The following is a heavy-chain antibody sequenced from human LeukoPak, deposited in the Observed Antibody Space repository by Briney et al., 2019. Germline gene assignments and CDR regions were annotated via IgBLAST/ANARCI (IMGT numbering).Heavy chain of an antibody. J-gene: IGHJ3*02. V-gene: IGHV4-59*12. CDR3: AREGRMGDAFDI. CDR1: GGSISSYY. CDR2: IYYSGSSGSN. D-gene: IGHD1-26*01. Sequence: PSETLSLTCTVSGGSISSYYWTWIRQPPGKGLEWIGYIYYSGSSGSNNYNPSLKSRVTISIDTSKNQFSLKLSSVTTADTAVYYCAREGRMGDAFDIWGQGTMVTVSS.